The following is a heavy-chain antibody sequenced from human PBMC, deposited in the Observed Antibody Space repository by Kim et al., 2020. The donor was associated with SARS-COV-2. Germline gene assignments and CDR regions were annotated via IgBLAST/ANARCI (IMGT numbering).Heavy chain of an antibody. J-gene: IGHJ4*01. V-gene: IGHV4-34*01. D-gene: IGHD3-3*01. CDR1: GGSFSGYY. CDR3: AGEIGAQLRFLEWLIDY. CDR2: INHSGST. Sequence: SETLSLTCAVYGGSFSGYYWSWIRQPPGKGLEWIGEINHSGSTNYNPSLKSRVTISVDTSKNQFSLKLSSVTAADTAVYYCAGEIGAQLRFLEWLIDYWG.